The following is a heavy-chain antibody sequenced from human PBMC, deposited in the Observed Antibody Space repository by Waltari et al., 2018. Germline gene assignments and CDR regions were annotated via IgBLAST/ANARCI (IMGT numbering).Heavy chain of an antibody. Sequence: QLQLQESGPGLVKPSETLSLTCTVSGGSISSSSYYWGWIRQPPGKGLEWIGSIYYSGSTYYNPSLKSRVTISVDTSKNQFSRKLSSVTAADTAVYYCARSRRDGYNYRIASAAFDIWGQGTMVTVSS. J-gene: IGHJ3*02. V-gene: IGHV4-39*07. CDR2: IYYSGST. CDR1: GGSISSSSYY. D-gene: IGHD5-12*01. CDR3: ARSRRDGYNYRIASAAFDI.